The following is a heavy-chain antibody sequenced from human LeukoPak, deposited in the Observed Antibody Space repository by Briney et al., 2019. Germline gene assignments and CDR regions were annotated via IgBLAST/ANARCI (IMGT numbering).Heavy chain of an antibody. D-gene: IGHD2-2*01. CDR3: ARLATRYCSSTSCYGPNWFDP. Sequence: SETLSLTCTVSGGSISSYYWSWIRQPPGKGLEWIGYIYTSGSTNYNPSLKSRVTISVDTSKNQFSLKLSSATAADTAVYYCARLATRYCSSTSCYGPNWFDPWGQGTLVTVSS. V-gene: IGHV4-4*09. J-gene: IGHJ5*02. CDR2: IYTSGST. CDR1: GGSISSYY.